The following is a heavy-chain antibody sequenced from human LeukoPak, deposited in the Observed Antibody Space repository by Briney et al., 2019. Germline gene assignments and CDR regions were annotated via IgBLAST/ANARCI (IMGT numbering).Heavy chain of an antibody. J-gene: IGHJ3*02. CDR1: GVTFDNYG. V-gene: IGHV3-20*01. Sequence: GGSLRLSCIASGVTFDNYGMSWVRQVPGKGLEWVSGISRNGGTTDYADSVKGRFTISRDNAKNSLYLKMSSLRAEDTALYHCARGYLKGPFDIWGQGTMVTVSS. CDR3: ARGYLKGPFDI. D-gene: IGHD5-18*01. CDR2: ISRNGGTT.